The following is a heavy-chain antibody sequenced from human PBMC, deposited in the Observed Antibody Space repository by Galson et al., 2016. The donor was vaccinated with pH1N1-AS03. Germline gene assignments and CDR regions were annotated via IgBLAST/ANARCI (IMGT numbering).Heavy chain of an antibody. J-gene: IGHJ6*02. CDR1: GYTFTSYY. D-gene: IGHD4/OR15-4a*01. Sequence: SVKVSCKASGYTFTSYYIHWVRQAPGHGREWMGIINPSDGDRNYAQRFQGRVTMTRDTSTSTVYMQLSSLRTDDTAVYYRARMPAVLTGYDCAMDVWGQGTTVTVSS. CDR3: ARMPAVLTGYDCAMDV. V-gene: IGHV1-46*01. CDR2: INPSDGDR.